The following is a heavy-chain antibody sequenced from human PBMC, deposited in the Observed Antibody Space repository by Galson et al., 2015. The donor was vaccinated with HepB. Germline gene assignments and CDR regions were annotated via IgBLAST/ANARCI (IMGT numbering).Heavy chain of an antibody. D-gene: IGHD6-19*01. CDR3: AKDSDRGAVGVWGAFDI. CDR1: GFTFSSYA. CDR2: ISGSGGST. V-gene: IGHV3-23*01. J-gene: IGHJ3*02. Sequence: SLRLSCAASGFTFSSYAMSWVRQAPGKGLEWVSAISGSGGSTYYADSVKGRFTISRDNSKNTLYLQMNSLRAEDTAVYYCAKDSDRGAVGVWGAFDIWGQGTMVTVSS.